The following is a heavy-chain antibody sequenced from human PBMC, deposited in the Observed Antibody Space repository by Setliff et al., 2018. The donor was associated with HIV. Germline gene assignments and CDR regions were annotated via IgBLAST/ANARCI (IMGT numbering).Heavy chain of an antibody. CDR2: IYYTGIP. D-gene: IGHD2-15*01. CDR1: GTSIHSHY. V-gene: IGHV4-59*11. J-gene: IGHJ5*02. CDR3: ARVSRLHPFDP. Sequence: LSLPCTVSGTSIHSHYWSWIRQTPGKGLQWIGLIYYTGIPTYNPSLEGRITMSVDRSKNQFSLRLTSVTAADTAMYYCARVSRLHPFDPWGQGTLVTVSS.